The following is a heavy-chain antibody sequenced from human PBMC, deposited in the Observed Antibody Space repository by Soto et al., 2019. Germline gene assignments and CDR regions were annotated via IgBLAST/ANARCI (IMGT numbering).Heavy chain of an antibody. CDR1: GGTFSSYA. CDR2: IIPIFGTA. CDR3: ARDPLGIAVAATFWFDP. D-gene: IGHD6-19*01. V-gene: IGHV1-69*13. Sequence: ASVKVSCKASGGTFSSYAISWVRQAPGQGLGWMGGIIPIFGTANYAQKFQGRVTITADESTSTAYMELSSLRSEDTAVYYCARDPLGIAVAATFWFDPWGQGTLVTVSS. J-gene: IGHJ5*02.